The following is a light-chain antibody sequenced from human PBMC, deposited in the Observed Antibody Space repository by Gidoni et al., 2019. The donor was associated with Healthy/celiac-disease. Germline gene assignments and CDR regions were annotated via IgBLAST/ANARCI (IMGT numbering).Light chain of an antibody. CDR2: GAS. J-gene: IGKJ5*01. V-gene: IGKV3-20*01. CDR3: QQYGSSAIT. CDR1: QSVSSSY. Sequence: EIVLTQFPGTLSLSPGERATLSCRASQSVSSSYLAWYQQKPGQAPRLPSHGASSRATGIPDRFSGSGSGTDFTLTISRLEPEDFAVYYCQQYGSSAITFGQGTRLEIK.